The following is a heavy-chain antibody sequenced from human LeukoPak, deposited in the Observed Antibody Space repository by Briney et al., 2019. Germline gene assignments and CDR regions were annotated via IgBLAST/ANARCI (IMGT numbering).Heavy chain of an antibody. CDR1: GFSFSSYE. J-gene: IGHJ6*03. CDR2: IGSTTNSI. V-gene: IGHV3-48*03. Sequence: PGGSLRLSCAASGFSFSSYEMNWVRQAPGKGLEWVSYIGSTTNSIYYADSVKGRFTISRDNAKKSLHLQMNRLRAEDTAVYYCARDEYSGLYYYMDVWGKGTTVTVSS. CDR3: ARDEYSGLYYYMDV. D-gene: IGHD5-12*01.